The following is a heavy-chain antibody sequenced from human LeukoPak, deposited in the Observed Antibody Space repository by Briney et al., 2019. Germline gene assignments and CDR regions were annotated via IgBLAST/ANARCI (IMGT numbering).Heavy chain of an antibody. Sequence: SETLSLTCTVSGGSISSGSYYWSWIRQPAGKGLEWIGRIYTSGSTNYNPSLKSRVTISVDTSKNQFSLKLSSVTAADTAVYYCARRPVWFGELNGMDVWGQGTTVTVSS. D-gene: IGHD3-10*01. J-gene: IGHJ6*02. V-gene: IGHV4-61*02. CDR1: GGSISSGSYY. CDR2: IYTSGST. CDR3: ARRPVWFGELNGMDV.